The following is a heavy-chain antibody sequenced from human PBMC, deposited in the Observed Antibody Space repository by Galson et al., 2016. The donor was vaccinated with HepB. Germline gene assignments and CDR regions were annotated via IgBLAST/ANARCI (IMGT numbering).Heavy chain of an antibody. CDR3: ARDHGGWSILWRGTHWFDP. J-gene: IGHJ5*02. Sequence: SLRLSCAVSGFTFSNYYMTWIRQAPGKGLESISYISTSGITIYYADSVKGRFTISRDNAKNSLYLQMNSLRDEDTAVYYCARDHGGWSILWRGTHWFDPWGQGTLVTVSS. CDR2: ISTSGITI. CDR1: GFTFSNYY. D-gene: IGHD2-21*01. V-gene: IGHV3-11*04.